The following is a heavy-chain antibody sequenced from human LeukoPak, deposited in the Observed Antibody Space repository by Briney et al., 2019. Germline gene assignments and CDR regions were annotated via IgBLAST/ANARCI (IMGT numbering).Heavy chain of an antibody. Sequence: KPSETLSLTCTVSGGSIIGSTYYWGWIRQPPGKGLEWIGSAFYSGGTYYKSSLKSRVTISVDTSKNQFSLKLGSVTAADPAVYYCGRLRGAMTTVTSNFDSWGQGTLVTVSS. D-gene: IGHD4-17*01. V-gene: IGHV4-39*01. CDR3: GRLRGAMTTVTSNFDS. J-gene: IGHJ4*02. CDR2: AFYSGGT. CDR1: GGSIIGSTYY.